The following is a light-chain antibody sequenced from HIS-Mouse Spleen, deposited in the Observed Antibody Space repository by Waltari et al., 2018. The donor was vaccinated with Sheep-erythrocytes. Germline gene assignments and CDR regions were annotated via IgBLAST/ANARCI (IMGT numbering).Light chain of an antibody. V-gene: IGKV3-15*01. Sequence: EIVMTQSPATLSVSPGERATLSCKASQSVSGNLAWYQQKPGQAPRLLIYGAPPRATGIPARFSGSGSGTEFTLTISSMKSEDFAVYYCQQYNNWPWTFGQGTKVEIK. J-gene: IGKJ1*01. CDR2: GAP. CDR1: QSVSGN. CDR3: QQYNNWPWT.